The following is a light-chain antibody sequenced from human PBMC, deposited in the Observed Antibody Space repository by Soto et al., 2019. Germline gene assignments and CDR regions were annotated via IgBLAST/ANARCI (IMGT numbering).Light chain of an antibody. CDR1: SSDVGGYNY. Sequence: QPVLTQPASVAGSRGQSITISCAGTSSDVGGYNYVSWYQQHPGKAPKLMIYEVTTRPSGVSDRFSGSQSGNTASMTISRLQAEDEADYYCSQYTRSTTPYVFPPGTKVTXL. J-gene: IGLJ1*01. CDR3: SQYTRSTTPYV. CDR2: EVT. V-gene: IGLV2-14*01.